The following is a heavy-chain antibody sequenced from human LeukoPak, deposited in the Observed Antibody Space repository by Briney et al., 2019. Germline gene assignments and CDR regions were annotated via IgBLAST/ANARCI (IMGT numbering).Heavy chain of an antibody. D-gene: IGHD2-2*01. Sequence: GGSLRLSCAAFGFTFTTYTMNWVRQAPGKGLEWVSFISSSGATVYYADSVKGRFTISRDNAKNSLFLQMSSLRDEDTAVYYCARDVISYAKLDYWGRGTLVTVSS. J-gene: IGHJ4*02. CDR2: ISSSGATV. CDR1: GFTFTTYT. V-gene: IGHV3-48*02. CDR3: ARDVISYAKLDY.